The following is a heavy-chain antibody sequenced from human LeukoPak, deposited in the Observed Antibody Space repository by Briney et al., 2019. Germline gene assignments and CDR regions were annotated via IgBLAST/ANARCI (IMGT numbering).Heavy chain of an antibody. D-gene: IGHD2-15*01. J-gene: IGHJ4*02. V-gene: IGHV3-15*01. CDR1: GFSLGDAW. CDR3: AQLGGGGY. Sequence: GGSLRLSCAASGFSLGDAWMSWVRQAPGKGLDCVGRIKPKTHGGTTDYAVSVNGRFSVSRDDSKNTMYLQINSQTTEDTGLYHCAQLGGGGYWGQGTLVTVSS. CDR2: IKPKTHGGTT.